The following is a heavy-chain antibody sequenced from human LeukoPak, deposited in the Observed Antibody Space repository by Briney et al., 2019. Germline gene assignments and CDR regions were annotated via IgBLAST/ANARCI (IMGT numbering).Heavy chain of an antibody. J-gene: IGHJ4*02. D-gene: IGHD3-22*01. Sequence: ASVKVSCKASGYTFTGYYMHWVRQAPGQGLEWMGRINPNSGGTNYAQKFQGRVTMTRDTSISTAYMELSRLRSDDTAVYYCARGTHYYDSSGYYSYFDYWGQGTLVTVSS. CDR1: GYTFTGYY. CDR2: INPNSGGT. CDR3: ARGTHYYDSSGYYSYFDY. V-gene: IGHV1-2*06.